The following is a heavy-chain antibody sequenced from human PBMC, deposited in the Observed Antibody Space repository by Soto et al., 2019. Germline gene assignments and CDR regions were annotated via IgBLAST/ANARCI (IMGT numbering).Heavy chain of an antibody. CDR1: GFTFSNDI. CDR3: ARDYYDSSGYLAPLDY. V-gene: IGHV3-30-3*01. D-gene: IGHD3-22*01. CDR2: ISSDGTNR. J-gene: IGHJ4*02. Sequence: GGSLRLSCAVSGFTFSNDIMHWVRQAPGKGLEWVALISSDGTNRYYADSVKGRFTISRDNAKNSLYLQMNSLRAEDTAVYYCARDYYDSSGYLAPLDYWGQGTLVTVS.